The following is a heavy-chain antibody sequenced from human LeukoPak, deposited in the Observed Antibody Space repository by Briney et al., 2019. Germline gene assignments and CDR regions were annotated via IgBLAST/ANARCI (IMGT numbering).Heavy chain of an antibody. CDR1: GFTFSSYG. J-gene: IGHJ3*02. V-gene: IGHV3-30*02. CDR3: ARDLKDSRLSPTSILLRSSPLDI. CDR2: IRYDGSNK. D-gene: IGHD2/OR15-2a*01. Sequence: GGSLRLSCAASGFTFSSYGMHWVRQAPGKGLEWVAFIRYDGSNKYYADSVKGRFTISRDNSKNTLYLQMNSLRAEDTAVYYCARDLKDSRLSPTSILLRSSPLDIWGQGTMVTVSS.